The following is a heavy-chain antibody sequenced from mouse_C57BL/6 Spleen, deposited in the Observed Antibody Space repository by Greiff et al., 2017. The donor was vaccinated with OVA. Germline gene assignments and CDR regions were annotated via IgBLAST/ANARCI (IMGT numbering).Heavy chain of an antibody. CDR1: GYAFSSYW. D-gene: IGHD1-1*01. Sequence: LVESGAELVKPGASVKISCKASGYAFSSYWMNWVKQRPGKGLEWIGQIYPGDGDTNYNGKFKGKATLTADKSSSTAYMQLSSLPSEDSAVYFCARRSGSSSYYFDYWGQGTTLTVSS. CDR3: ARRSGSSSYYFDY. V-gene: IGHV1-80*01. J-gene: IGHJ2*01. CDR2: IYPGDGDT.